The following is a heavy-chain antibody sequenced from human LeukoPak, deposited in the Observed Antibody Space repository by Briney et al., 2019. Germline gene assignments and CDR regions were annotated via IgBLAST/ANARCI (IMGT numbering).Heavy chain of an antibody. CDR2: INPSGGST. CDR1: GYTFTSYY. J-gene: IGHJ4*02. Sequence: ASVKVSCKASGYTFTSYYMHWVRQAPGQGLEWMGIINPSGGSTSYAQKFQGRVTMNRDTSTSTVYMELSRLRYEDTAVYYCARGFESFHLGSPESSFDYWGQGTLVTVSS. V-gene: IGHV1-46*01. D-gene: IGHD3-22*01. CDR3: ARGFESFHLGSPESSFDY.